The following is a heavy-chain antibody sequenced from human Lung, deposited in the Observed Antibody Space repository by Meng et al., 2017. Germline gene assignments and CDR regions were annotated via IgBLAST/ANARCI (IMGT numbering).Heavy chain of an antibody. CDR3: ARGPTTMAHDFDY. V-gene: IGHV4-34*01. Sequence: GAGLLKPSETLSCTCVVSGGSFSDYYWSWIRQPPGKGLEWIGEINHSGSTNYNPSLESRATISVDTSQNNLSLKLSSVTAADSAVYYCARGPTTMAHDFDYWGQGTLVTVSS. J-gene: IGHJ4*02. CDR1: GGSFSDYY. D-gene: IGHD4-11*01. CDR2: INHSGST.